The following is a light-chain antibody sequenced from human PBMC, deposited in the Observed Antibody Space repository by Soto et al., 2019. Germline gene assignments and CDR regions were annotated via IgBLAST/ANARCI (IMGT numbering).Light chain of an antibody. J-gene: IGKJ1*01. Sequence: DIQMTQSPSTLSASVGDRVTITCRASQSFSSWLAWYQQKPGKAPKLLIYKASSLESGVPSRFSGSGSGTEFTLTISSLKPDDFATYYCQQYNSYPWTFGQGTKVEIK. CDR2: KAS. V-gene: IGKV1-5*03. CDR3: QQYNSYPWT. CDR1: QSFSSW.